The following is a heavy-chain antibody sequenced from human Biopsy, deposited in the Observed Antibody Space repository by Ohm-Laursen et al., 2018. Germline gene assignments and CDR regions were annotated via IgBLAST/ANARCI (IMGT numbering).Heavy chain of an antibody. V-gene: IGHV4-59*08. CDR1: GGFISSYY. D-gene: IGHD1-26*01. CDR3: ARHAPSYSGSYWRYFDL. CDR2: IYYTGST. Sequence: SLTCTVSGGFISSYYWSWIRQPPGKGLEWIGYIYYTGSTNYNPSLKSRVTISVDTSMNHLSLRLTSVTAADTAVYYCARHAPSYSGSYWRYFDLWGRGTLVTVSS. J-gene: IGHJ2*01.